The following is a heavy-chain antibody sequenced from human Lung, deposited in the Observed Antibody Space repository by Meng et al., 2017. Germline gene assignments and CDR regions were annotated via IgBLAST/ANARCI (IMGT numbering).Heavy chain of an antibody. Sequence: VVLVVSGGGLVPPGGSLRLSCAASGFTFTDHWMHWVRQGPGKGLVWVSRINRDGTKPTYADSVKGRFTISRDNAKNTLYLQMNNLRAEDTAFYYCTNDRLNHWGQGALVTVSS. J-gene: IGHJ1*01. V-gene: IGHV3-74*01. CDR1: GFTFTDHW. CDR2: INRDGTKP. CDR3: TNDRLNH. D-gene: IGHD1-1*01.